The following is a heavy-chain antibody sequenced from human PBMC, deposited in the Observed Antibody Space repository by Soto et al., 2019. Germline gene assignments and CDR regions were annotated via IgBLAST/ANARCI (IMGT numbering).Heavy chain of an antibody. Sequence: EVQLLESGGGLDQPGGSLRLSCAASGFPFSTSGMLWVRQPPGEGLEWVSAIGPNPRNTNYRDSVKGRFTISRDNSRNTIFLQMSPLRAEDTALYYCATARHCSSDACPASEWGQGTLITVSS. D-gene: IGHD2-2*01. CDR2: IGPNPRNT. CDR3: ATARHCSSDACPASE. J-gene: IGHJ4*02. V-gene: IGHV3-23*05. CDR1: GFPFSTSG.